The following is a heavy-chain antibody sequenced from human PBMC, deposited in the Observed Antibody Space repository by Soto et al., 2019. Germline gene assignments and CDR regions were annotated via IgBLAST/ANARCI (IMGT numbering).Heavy chain of an antibody. Sequence: QVQLHESGPGHMEPSQTLSLTCTVSGVSISSGGYYWSWIRQHPGNSLEWIGYIYYSGSTYYNPSLKSRVTISLDTSENQFSLKLSAVTAADTAVYYCARETTLTRVGTSDIWGQGTMVTVSS. CDR2: IYYSGST. CDR3: ARETTLTRVGTSDI. V-gene: IGHV4-31*03. CDR1: GVSISSGGYY. J-gene: IGHJ3*02. D-gene: IGHD4-17*01.